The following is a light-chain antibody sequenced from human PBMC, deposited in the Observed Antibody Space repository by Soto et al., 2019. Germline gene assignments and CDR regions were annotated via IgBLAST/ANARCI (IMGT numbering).Light chain of an antibody. J-gene: IGLJ1*01. V-gene: IGLV2-14*01. CDR3: TSYTSSSTNYV. CDR1: SSDIGGYDY. CDR2: EVS. Sequence: QSALTQPASVSGSPGQSITISCTGTSSDIGGYDYVSWYQQHPGKAPKHMIYEVSNRPSGVSNRFSGSKSGNTASLTISGLQAEDEADYYCTSYTSSSTNYVCGTGTKLTVL.